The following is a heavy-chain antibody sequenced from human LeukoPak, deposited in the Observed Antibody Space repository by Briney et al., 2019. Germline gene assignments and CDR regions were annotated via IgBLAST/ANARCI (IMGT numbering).Heavy chain of an antibody. D-gene: IGHD4-17*01. CDR1: GFTFSSYP. CDR3: GRDPTGDYVGAFDF. V-gene: IGHV3-23*01. CDR2: IRGSGAGT. Sequence: PGGSLRLSCAASGFTFSSYPMTWVRQAPGKGLEWVSSIRGSGAGTSYAASVEGRFTMSRDNSKNTLYLQMNSLRAEDTAIYYCGRDPTGDYVGAFDFWGQGTLVTVSS. J-gene: IGHJ3*01.